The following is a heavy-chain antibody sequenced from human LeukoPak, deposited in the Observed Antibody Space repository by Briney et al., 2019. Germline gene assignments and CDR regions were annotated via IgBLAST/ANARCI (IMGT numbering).Heavy chain of an antibody. V-gene: IGHV4-34*01. J-gene: IGHJ4*02. CDR3: ARLHRKIVVALFDY. Sequence: SETLSLTCAVYGGSFSGYYWSWIRQPPGKGLEWIGEINHSGSTNYNPSLKSRVTISVDTSKNQFSLKLSSVTAADTAVYYCARLHRKIVVALFDYWGQGTLVTVSS. D-gene: IGHD3-22*01. CDR2: INHSGST. CDR1: GGSFSGYY.